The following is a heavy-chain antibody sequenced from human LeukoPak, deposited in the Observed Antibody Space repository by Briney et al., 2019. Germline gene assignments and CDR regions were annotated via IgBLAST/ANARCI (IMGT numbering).Heavy chain of an antibody. CDR1: GFTFSSYS. D-gene: IGHD6-19*01. Sequence: GGSLRLSCAASGFTFSSYSMNWVRQAPGKGLEWVSSISSSSSYIYYADSVKGRFTISRDNAKNSLYLQMNSLRAEDTAVYYCARVGIAVADLNWFDPWGQGTLVTVSS. CDR2: ISSSSSYI. CDR3: ARVGIAVADLNWFDP. V-gene: IGHV3-21*01. J-gene: IGHJ5*02.